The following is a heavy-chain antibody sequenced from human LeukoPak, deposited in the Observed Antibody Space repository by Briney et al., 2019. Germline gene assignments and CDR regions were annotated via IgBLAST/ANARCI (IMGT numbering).Heavy chain of an antibody. CDR1: GYSFTSHY. V-gene: IGHV1-46*01. CDR2: INPSGSST. D-gene: IGHD3-16*01. CDR3: ARGARGYDHMDV. J-gene: IGHJ6*03. Sequence: GASVKVSCKASGYSFTSHYMHWVRQAPGQGLEWMGLINPSGSSTLYAQKFQGRVTMTRDMSTTTDYMELSSLRSEDTAVYYCARGARGYDHMDVWGKGTTVTVSS.